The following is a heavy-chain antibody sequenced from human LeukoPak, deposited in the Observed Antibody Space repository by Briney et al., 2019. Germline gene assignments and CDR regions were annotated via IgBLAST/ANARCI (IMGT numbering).Heavy chain of an antibody. CDR2: ISSNGGST. CDR3: ARAFDY. V-gene: IGHV3-64*01. Sequence: GGSLRLSCAASGFTFSSYAMHWVRQAPGKGLEYVSAISSNGGSTYYANSVKGRFTISRDNSKNTLYFQMGSLRAEDMAVYYCARAFDYWGQGTLVTVSS. J-gene: IGHJ4*02. CDR1: GFTFSSYA.